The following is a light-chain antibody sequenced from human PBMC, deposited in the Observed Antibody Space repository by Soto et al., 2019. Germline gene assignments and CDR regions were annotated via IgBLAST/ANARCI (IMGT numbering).Light chain of an antibody. V-gene: IGKV3-20*01. Sequence: EIVLTQSPGTLSLSPGERATLSCRASQSVSSSYLAWHQQKPGQAPRLLIYGASSRATGIPDRFSGSGSATAFTLTISSLEPEDFAVYYCQQYGSTHPFTFGPGTKVDIK. CDR1: QSVSSSY. CDR3: QQYGSTHPFT. CDR2: GAS. J-gene: IGKJ3*01.